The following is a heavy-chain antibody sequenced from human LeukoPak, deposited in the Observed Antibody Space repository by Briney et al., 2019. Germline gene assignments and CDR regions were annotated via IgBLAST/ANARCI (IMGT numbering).Heavy chain of an antibody. J-gene: IGHJ4*02. D-gene: IGHD3-22*01. V-gene: IGHV4-39*07. CDR1: GGSISSSSYY. CDR2: IYYSGST. CDR3: ARSFDISGYYPGY. Sequence: SETLSLTCTVSGGSISSSSYYWGWIRQPPGKGLEWIGSIYYSGSTYYKPSLKSRVTISVDTSKNQFSLKLSSVTTADTAVYYCARSFDISGYYPGYWGQGTLVTVSS.